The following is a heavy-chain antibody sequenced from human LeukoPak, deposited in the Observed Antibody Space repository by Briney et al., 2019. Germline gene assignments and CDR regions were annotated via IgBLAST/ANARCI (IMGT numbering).Heavy chain of an antibody. CDR3: ARLTLGYCSSTSCYGGLVDP. J-gene: IGHJ5*02. CDR1: GGTFSSYA. Sequence: SVKVSCKASGGTFSSYAISWVRQAPGQGLEWMGRIIPIFGTANYAQKFQGRVTITTDESTSTAYMELSSLRSEDTAVYYCARLTLGYCSSTSCYGGLVDPWGQGTLVTVSS. D-gene: IGHD2-2*01. CDR2: IIPIFGTA. V-gene: IGHV1-69*05.